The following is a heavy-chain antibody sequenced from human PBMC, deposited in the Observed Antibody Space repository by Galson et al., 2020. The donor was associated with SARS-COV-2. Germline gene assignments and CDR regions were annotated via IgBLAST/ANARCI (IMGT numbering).Heavy chain of an antibody. CDR1: GFAFDSYA. CDR3: AKDVAYGGQGSYFDY. J-gene: IGHJ4*02. CDR2: ISDSGAGT. V-gene: IGHV3-23*01. Sequence: GGSLRLSCAAAGFAFDSYAMTWVRQAPGKGLDWVSTISDSGAGTYYADSVRGRFTIFRDNSQNTLYLQMNNLRAEDTAVYYCAKDVAYGGQGSYFDYWGQGTLVTVSS. D-gene: IGHD4-17*01.